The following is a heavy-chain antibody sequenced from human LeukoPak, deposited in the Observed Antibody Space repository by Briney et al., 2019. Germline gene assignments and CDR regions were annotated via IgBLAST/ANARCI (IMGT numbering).Heavy chain of an antibody. CDR1: GFTFSNAW. CDR2: IKSKTDGGTT. V-gene: IGHV3-15*01. CDR3: TTDLDSGSYYAVAFDY. Sequence: GSLRLSCAASGFTFSNAWMSWVRQAPGKGLEWVGRIKSKTDGGTTDYAAPVKGRFTISRDDSKNTLYLQMNSLKTEDTAVYYCTTDLDSGSYYAVAFDYWGQGTLVTVSS. J-gene: IGHJ4*02. D-gene: IGHD1-26*01.